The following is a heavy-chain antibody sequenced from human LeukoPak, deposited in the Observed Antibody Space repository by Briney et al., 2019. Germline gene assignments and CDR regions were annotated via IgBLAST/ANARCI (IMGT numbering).Heavy chain of an antibody. D-gene: IGHD3-22*01. Sequence: PSETLSLTCTVSGGSISSGGYYWSWIRQHPGKGLEWIGYIYYSGSTYYNPSLKSRVTISVDTSKNQFSLKLSSVTAADTAVYYCARDPPYYDSSGRDDAFDIWGQGTMVTVSS. CDR1: GGSISSGGYY. CDR3: ARDPPYYDSSGRDDAFDI. CDR2: IYYSGST. J-gene: IGHJ3*02. V-gene: IGHV4-31*03.